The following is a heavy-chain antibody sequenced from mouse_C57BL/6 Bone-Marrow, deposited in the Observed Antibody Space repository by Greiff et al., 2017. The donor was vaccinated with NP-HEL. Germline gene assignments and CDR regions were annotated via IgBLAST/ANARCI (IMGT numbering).Heavy chain of an antibody. D-gene: IGHD2-3*01. V-gene: IGHV1-64*01. J-gene: IGHJ2*01. CDR1: GYTFTSYW. CDR3: ARGGIDGYYDY. Sequence: QVQLQQPGAELVKPGASVKLSCKASGYTFTSYWMHWVTQRPGQGLEWIGMIHPNSGSTNYNEKFKSKATLTVDKSSSQAYMQLSSLTSVDSAVYYCARGGIDGYYDYWGQGTTLTVSS. CDR2: IHPNSGST.